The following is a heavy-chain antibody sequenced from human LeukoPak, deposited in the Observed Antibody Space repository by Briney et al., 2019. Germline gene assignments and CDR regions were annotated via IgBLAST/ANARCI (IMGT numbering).Heavy chain of an antibody. V-gene: IGHV3-23*01. J-gene: IGHJ4*02. D-gene: IGHD1-26*01. CDR3: AIEQWELKY. CDR2: ISGSGGAA. CDR1: GFTFYNSG. Sequence: GGSLRLSCAASGFTFYNSGMGWVRQAPGKGLEWVSAISGSGGAAYYADSVKGRFTVSRDDSKNTLYLQMNSLRAEDTAVYYCAIEQWELKYWGQGTLVTVSS.